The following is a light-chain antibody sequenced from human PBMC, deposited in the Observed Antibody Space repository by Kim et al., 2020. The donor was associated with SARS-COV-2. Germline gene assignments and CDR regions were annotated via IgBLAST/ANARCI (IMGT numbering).Light chain of an antibody. CDR2: DTT. J-gene: IGLJ3*02. Sequence: PGGTVTLTFGSSAGTVTSDHYPYWLQQRPGHVPTTLIYDTTYRHSWTPARFSGALIGGKAVLTLSGAQPEDEADYYCLLSYGGARVFGGGTQLTVL. CDR3: LLSYGGARV. V-gene: IGLV7-46*01. CDR1: AGTVTSDHY.